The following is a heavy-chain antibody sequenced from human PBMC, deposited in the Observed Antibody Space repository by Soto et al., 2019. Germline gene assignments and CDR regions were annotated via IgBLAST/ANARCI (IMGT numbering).Heavy chain of an antibody. CDR3: ASGDERADEYYDFWSGYFAY. D-gene: IGHD3-3*01. Sequence: GSLRLSCAASGFTFSSYSMNWVRQAPGKGLEWVSYISSSSSTIYYADSVKGRFTISRDNAKNSLYLQMNSLRDEDTAVYYCASGDERADEYYDFWSGYFAYWGQGTLVTVSS. V-gene: IGHV3-48*02. J-gene: IGHJ4*02. CDR2: ISSSSSTI. CDR1: GFTFSSYS.